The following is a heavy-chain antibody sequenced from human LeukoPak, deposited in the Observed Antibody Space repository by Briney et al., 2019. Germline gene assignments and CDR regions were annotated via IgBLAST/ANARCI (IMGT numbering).Heavy chain of an antibody. D-gene: IGHD3-3*01. J-gene: IGHJ4*02. CDR2: IYYSGST. CDR1: GGSISSGDYY. V-gene: IGHV4-30-4*08. Sequence: TLSLTCTVSGGSISSGDYYWGWIRQPPGKGLEWIGYIYYSGSTYYNPSLKSRVTISVDTSKNQFSLKLSSVTAADTAVYYCARGSHDFWSGYSPVDYWGQGTLVTVSS. CDR3: ARGSHDFWSGYSPVDY.